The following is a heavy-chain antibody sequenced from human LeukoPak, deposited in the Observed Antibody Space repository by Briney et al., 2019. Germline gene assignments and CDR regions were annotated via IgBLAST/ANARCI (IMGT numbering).Heavy chain of an antibody. V-gene: IGHV1-69*05. CDR3: ARGGPHIAAAGTLDY. CDR2: IIPIFGTA. Sequence: SVKVSCKASGGTFSSYAISWVRQAPGQGLEWMGGIIPIFGTANYAQKFQGRVTITTDESTSTAYMELRSLRSDDTAVYYCARGGPHIAAAGTLDYWGQGTLVTVSS. D-gene: IGHD6-13*01. CDR1: GGTFSSYA. J-gene: IGHJ4*02.